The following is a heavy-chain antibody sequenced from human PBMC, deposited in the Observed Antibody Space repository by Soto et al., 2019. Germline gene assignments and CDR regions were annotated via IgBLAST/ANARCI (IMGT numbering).Heavy chain of an antibody. CDR1: GGSISSYY. Sequence: SETLSLTCTVSGGSISSYYWSWIRQPPGKGLKWIGYIYYSGTTTYNPSLKSRVTISVYSYKNLFSLRLTSVTAADTAVYYCARDMFAANRGPSGWFGPWGQGVLVTVSS. J-gene: IGHJ5*02. CDR3: ARDMFAANRGPSGWFGP. D-gene: IGHD3-10*02. V-gene: IGHV4-59*01. CDR2: IYYSGTT.